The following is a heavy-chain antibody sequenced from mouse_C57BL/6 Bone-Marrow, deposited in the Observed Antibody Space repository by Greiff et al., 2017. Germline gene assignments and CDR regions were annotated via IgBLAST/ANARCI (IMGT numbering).Heavy chain of an antibody. CDR3: AISPYYYGSPWFAY. V-gene: IGHV1-74*01. J-gene: IGHJ3*01. CDR2: IHPSDSDT. CDR1: GYTFTSYW. D-gene: IGHD1-1*01. Sequence: QVQLQQPGAELVKPGASVKVSCKASGYTFTSYWMHWVKQRPGQGLEWIGRIHPSDSDTNYNQKFKGKATLTVDKSSSTAYMQLISLTSEDSEVYYFAISPYYYGSPWFAYWGQGTLVTVSA.